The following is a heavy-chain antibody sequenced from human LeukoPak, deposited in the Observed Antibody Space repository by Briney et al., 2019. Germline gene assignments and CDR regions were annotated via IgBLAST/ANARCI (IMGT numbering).Heavy chain of an antibody. Sequence: ASVKVSCKASGFTFAGYYMHWVRQAPGQALEWIGIINPRGDSTSHAQNFQGRVSMTKDTSSSTLFMELRSLRSEDTAVYYCAREFSSSCLDFWGLGTLVTISS. CDR2: INPRGDST. CDR1: GFTFAGYY. D-gene: IGHD2-2*01. V-gene: IGHV1-46*01. CDR3: AREFSSSCLDF. J-gene: IGHJ4*02.